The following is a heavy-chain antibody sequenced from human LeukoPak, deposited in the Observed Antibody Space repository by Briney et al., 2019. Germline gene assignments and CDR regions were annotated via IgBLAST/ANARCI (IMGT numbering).Heavy chain of an antibody. CDR1: GYTFTSYD. D-gene: IGHD3-10*01. Sequence: ASVKLSCKASGYTFTSYDINWVRQAAGQGPEWMGWMDPNSGNTGYAQQFQGRVTMARTTSTSTAYMELSSLRSDDTAVYYCARGWFGQLLQDYWGQGTLVTVSS. CDR2: MDPNSGNT. V-gene: IGHV1-8*01. CDR3: ARGWFGQLLQDY. J-gene: IGHJ4*02.